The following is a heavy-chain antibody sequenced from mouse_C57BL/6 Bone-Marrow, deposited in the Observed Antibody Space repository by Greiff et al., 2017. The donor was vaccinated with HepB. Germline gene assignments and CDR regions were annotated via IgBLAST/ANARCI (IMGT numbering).Heavy chain of an antibody. J-gene: IGHJ4*01. CDR1: GFSLTSYG. Sequence: VKLMESGPGLVQPSQSLSITCTVSGFSLTSYGVHWVRQSPGKGLEWLGVIWSGGSTDYNAAFISRLSISKDNSKSQVFFKMNSLQADDTAIYYCARRDYGSSYYAMDYRGQGTSVTVSS. CDR2: IWSGGST. D-gene: IGHD1-1*01. V-gene: IGHV2-2*01. CDR3: ARRDYGSSYYAMDY.